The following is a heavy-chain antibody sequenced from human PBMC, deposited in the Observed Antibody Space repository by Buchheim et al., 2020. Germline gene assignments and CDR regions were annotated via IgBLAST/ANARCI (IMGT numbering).Heavy chain of an antibody. J-gene: IGHJ6*01. Sequence: EVQLVESGGGLVQPGGSLTLSCAASGFTFSIYSMNWVRQSPGKGLQWISYIGGSTYPIYYADSVRGRFTISRDNAKNSLYLQMNSLSAEDTAIYYCVRDWWRMDVWGQGTT. CDR3: VRDWWRMDV. CDR1: GFTFSIYS. CDR2: IGGSTYPI. V-gene: IGHV3-48*04. D-gene: IGHD2-15*01.